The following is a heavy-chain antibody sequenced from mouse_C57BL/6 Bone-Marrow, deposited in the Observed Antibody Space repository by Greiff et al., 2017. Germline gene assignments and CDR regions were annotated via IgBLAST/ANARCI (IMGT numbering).Heavy chain of an antibody. Sequence: VQLQQSGPGLVAPSQSLSITCTVSGFSLTSYGVHWVRQPPGKGLEWLVVIWSDGSTTYNSALKSRLSISKDNSKSQVFLKMNSLQTDDTAMYYCARHNDTTDWYFDVWGTGTTVTVSS. D-gene: IGHD1-1*01. CDR3: ARHNDTTDWYFDV. CDR2: IWSDGST. CDR1: GFSLTSYG. J-gene: IGHJ1*03. V-gene: IGHV2-6-1*01.